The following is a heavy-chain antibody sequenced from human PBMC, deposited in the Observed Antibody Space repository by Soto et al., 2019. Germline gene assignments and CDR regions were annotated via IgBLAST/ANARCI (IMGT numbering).Heavy chain of an antibody. J-gene: IGHJ6*02. V-gene: IGHV1-18*04. Sequence: QVQLVQSGAEVKKPGASVKVSCKASGYTFTSYGISWVRQAPGQGLEWMGWISAYNGNTNYAQKLQGRVTMTTDTSTSTAYMGLRSLRSDDTAVYYCARVENLGGYSYGSWSYYYYGMDVWGQGTTVTVSS. D-gene: IGHD5-18*01. CDR1: GYTFTSYG. CDR2: ISAYNGNT. CDR3: ARVENLGGYSYGSWSYYYYGMDV.